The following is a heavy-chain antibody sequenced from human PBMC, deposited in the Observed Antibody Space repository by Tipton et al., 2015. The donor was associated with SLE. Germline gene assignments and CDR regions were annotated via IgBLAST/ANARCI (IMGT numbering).Heavy chain of an antibody. J-gene: IGHJ6*02. CDR1: GGSVSSGSYY. V-gene: IGHV4-61*01. CDR3: ARGMEETFSARDSYYYCMDV. Sequence: GLVKPSETLSLTCTVSGGSVSSGSYYWSWIRQPPGKGLEWIGEINHSGSTNYNPSLKSRVTISVDTSKNQFSLKLSSVTAADTAVYYCARGMEETFSARDSYYYCMDVWGQGTTVTVSS. CDR2: INHSGST. D-gene: IGHD2/OR15-2a*01.